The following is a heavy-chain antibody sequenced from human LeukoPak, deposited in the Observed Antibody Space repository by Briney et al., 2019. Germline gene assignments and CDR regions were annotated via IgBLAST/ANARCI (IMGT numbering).Heavy chain of an antibody. J-gene: IGHJ4*02. CDR2: ISSSSSYI. D-gene: IGHD3-22*01. CDR3: AVTYYYDSSGYYPPNRDY. Sequence: GGSLRLSCAASGFTFSSYSMNWVRQAPGKGLEWVSSISSSSSYIYYADSVKGRFTISRDNAKNSLYLQMSSLRAEDTAVYYCAVTYYYDSSGYYPPNRDYWGQGTLVTVSS. CDR1: GFTFSSYS. V-gene: IGHV3-21*01.